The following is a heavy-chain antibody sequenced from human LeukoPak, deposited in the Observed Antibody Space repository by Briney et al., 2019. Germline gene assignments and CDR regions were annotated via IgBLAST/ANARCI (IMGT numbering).Heavy chain of an antibody. Sequence: TGGSLRLSCAVSGFSFRAFWMTWVRPAPGEGLEWVANINQGGSVKYYVDSVKGRFTISRDDAESSLYVQMNSLRDEDTAVYYCARFGYSGWNLEYWGQGTLVTVSS. CDR3: ARFGYSGWNLEY. D-gene: IGHD5-12*01. CDR2: INQGGSVK. CDR1: GFSFRAFW. V-gene: IGHV3-7*01. J-gene: IGHJ4*02.